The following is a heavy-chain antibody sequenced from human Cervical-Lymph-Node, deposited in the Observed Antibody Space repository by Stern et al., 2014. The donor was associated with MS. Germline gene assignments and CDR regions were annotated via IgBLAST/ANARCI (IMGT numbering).Heavy chain of an antibody. J-gene: IGHJ4*02. CDR1: GYTFTAYN. D-gene: IGHD1-26*01. Sequence: QVQLVQSGAEVKEPGASVKVSCTASGYTFTAYNIQWVRQAPGPGLEWMGMISPDGGRPAYAPKFRGRVTMTRDKSTATVYMELNSLRSEDTAVYFCARVAPTVGAAYWGQGTLVTVSS. CDR2: ISPDGGRP. V-gene: IGHV1-46*01. CDR3: ARVAPTVGAAY.